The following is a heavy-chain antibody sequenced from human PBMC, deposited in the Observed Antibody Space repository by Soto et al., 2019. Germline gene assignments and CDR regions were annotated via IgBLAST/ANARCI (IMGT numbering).Heavy chain of an antibody. D-gene: IGHD3-16*02. J-gene: IGHJ5*02. CDR1: GGSISSYY. CDR3: ARDRFRRLGELSLLSRTNWFDP. V-gene: IGHV4-59*01. Sequence: SETLSLTCTVSGGSISSYYWSWIRQPPGKGLEWIGYIYYSGSTNYNPSLKSRVTISVDTSKNQFSLKLSSVTVADTAVYYCARDRFRRLGELSLLSRTNWFDPWGQGTLVTVSS. CDR2: IYYSGST.